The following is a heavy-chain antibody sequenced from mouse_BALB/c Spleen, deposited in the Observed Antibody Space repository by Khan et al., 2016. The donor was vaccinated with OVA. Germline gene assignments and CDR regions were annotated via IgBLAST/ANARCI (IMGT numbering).Heavy chain of an antibody. CDR2: ISSGGSFT. CDR3: ARQESYYGSSYFFDY. J-gene: IGHJ2*01. V-gene: IGHV5-6*01. D-gene: IGHD1-1*01. CDR1: GFTFSSYG. Sequence: EVELVESGGDLVKPGGSLKLSCAASGFTFSSYGMSWVRQTPDKRLEWVATISSGGSFTYYPDSVKGRFNISRDNAKNTTYLQMIGLKSAYTAMFYCARQESYYGSSYFFDYWGQGTALTVSS.